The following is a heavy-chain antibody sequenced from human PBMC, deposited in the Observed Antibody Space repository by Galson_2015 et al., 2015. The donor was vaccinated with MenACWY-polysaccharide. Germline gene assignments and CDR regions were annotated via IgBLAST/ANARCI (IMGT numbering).Heavy chain of an antibody. CDR3: AGIPATETSYCWFDP. D-gene: IGHD4-17*01. Sequence: LTCAVSGASISSGSHYWSWFRQFPGKNLEWIAYMYYTGRSNYNPSLRSRVTISLDMSKNQFSLNLSSVTAADTAVYFCAGIPATETSYCWFDPWGQGTLVTVSS. CDR1: GASISSGSHY. V-gene: IGHV4-31*11. CDR2: MYYTGRS. J-gene: IGHJ5*02.